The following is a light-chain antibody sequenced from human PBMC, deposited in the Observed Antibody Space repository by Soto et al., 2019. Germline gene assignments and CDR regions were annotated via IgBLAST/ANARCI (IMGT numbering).Light chain of an antibody. CDR3: LQDHSYPYT. CDR1: QGIGSD. V-gene: IGKV1-6*01. J-gene: IGKJ2*01. CDR2: DAS. Sequence: AIQMTQSPSSLSASAGDRVTIACRASQGIGSDLGWYQQKPGKAPKLLIYDASSLQSGVPSRFSGSGSGTDFTLTISSLQPEDFATYYCLQDHSYPYTFGQGTKLEIK.